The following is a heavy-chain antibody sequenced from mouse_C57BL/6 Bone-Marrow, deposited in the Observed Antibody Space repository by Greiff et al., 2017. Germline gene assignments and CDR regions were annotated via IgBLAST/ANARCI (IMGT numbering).Heavy chain of an antibody. D-gene: IGHD2-1*01. CDR3: ARGIYGNYDAY. V-gene: IGHV5-17*01. CDR2: ISSGSSTI. CDR1: GFTFSDYG. Sequence: EVMLVESGGGLVKPGGSLKLSCAASGFTFSDYGMHWVRQDPEKGLEWVAYISSGSSTIYYADTVKGRFTISRDNAKNPLFLQMTSLRSEDTAMYYCARGIYGNYDAYWGQGTLVTVSA. J-gene: IGHJ3*01.